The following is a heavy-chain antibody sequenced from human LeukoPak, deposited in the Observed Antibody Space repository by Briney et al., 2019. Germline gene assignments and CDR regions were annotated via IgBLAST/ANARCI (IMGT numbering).Heavy chain of an antibody. V-gene: IGHV4-59*01. CDR3: ARHRSGTGGKEGVNWFDP. J-gene: IGHJ5*02. Sequence: PSETLSLTRSVSGRSIKNYYWSWLRPPPGKGREWLGNIYFGGTTDYSSSLKSPLTISVDPFKNQLSLNLQSVTAADTATYYCARHRSGTGGKEGVNWFDPWGQGTLVTVSS. CDR2: IYFGGTT. D-gene: IGHD4-23*01. CDR1: GRSIKNYY.